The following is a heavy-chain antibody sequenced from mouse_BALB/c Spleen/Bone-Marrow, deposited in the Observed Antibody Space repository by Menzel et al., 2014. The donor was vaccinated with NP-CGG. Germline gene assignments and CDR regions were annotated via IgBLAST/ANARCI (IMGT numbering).Heavy chain of an antibody. CDR3: ARLNYYGNLFV. CDR2: INPESSTI. CDR1: GFDFSRYW. D-gene: IGHD1-1*01. Sequence: EVMLVESGGGLVQPGGSLKLSCAASGFDFSRYWMSWVRQAPGKGLEWIGEINPESSTINYTPSLEDKFIISRDNAKNTLYLQMSKVRSEDTALYYCARLNYYGNLFVWGAGTTVTVSS. J-gene: IGHJ1*01. V-gene: IGHV4-1*02.